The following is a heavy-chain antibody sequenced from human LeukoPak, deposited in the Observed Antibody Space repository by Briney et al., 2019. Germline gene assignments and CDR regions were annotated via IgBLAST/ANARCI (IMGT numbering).Heavy chain of an antibody. CDR2: INPNSGGT. Sequence: ASVKVSCKASGYTFTGYYMHWVRQAPGQGLEWMGWINPNSGGTNYAQKFQGRVTMTRDTSISTAYMELSRLRSDDTAVYYCASFRGHPPPERYYYYYMDVWGKGTTVTISS. V-gene: IGHV1-2*02. J-gene: IGHJ6*03. CDR3: ASFRGHPPPERYYYYYMDV. CDR1: GYTFTGYY. D-gene: IGHD3-10*01.